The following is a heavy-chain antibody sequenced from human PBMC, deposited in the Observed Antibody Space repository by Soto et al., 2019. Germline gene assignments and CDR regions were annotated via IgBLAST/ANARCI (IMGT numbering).Heavy chain of an antibody. V-gene: IGHV5-51*01. CDR2: IYPGDSDT. CDR3: ARRHDFWSGYPNYYYYYGMDV. CDR1: GYSFTSYW. Sequence: GESLKISCKGSGYSFTSYWIGWVRQMPGKGLEWMGIIYPGDSDTRYSPSFQGQVTISADKSISTAYLQWSSLKASDTAMYYCARRHDFWSGYPNYYYYYGMDVWGQGTTVTGSS. D-gene: IGHD3-3*01. J-gene: IGHJ6*02.